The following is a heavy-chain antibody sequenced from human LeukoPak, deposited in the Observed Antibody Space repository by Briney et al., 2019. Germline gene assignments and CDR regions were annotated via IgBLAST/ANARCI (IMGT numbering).Heavy chain of an antibody. CDR3: ARCEMTTPPRFAS. D-gene: IGHD5-24*01. CDR2: LNPNSGVT. J-gene: IGHJ4*02. V-gene: IGHV1-2*02. Sequence: GASVKVSCKASGYTFSGYYIHWVRQAPGRGLEWMSWLNPNSGVTNYAQNFQGRFTVTRDTSISTAYMELSSLRSDDTALYYCARCEMTTPPRFASWGQGTLVTVSS. CDR1: GYTFSGYY.